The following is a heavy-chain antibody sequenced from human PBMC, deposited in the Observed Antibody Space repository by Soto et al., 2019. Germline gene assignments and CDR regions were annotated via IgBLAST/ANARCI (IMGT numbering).Heavy chain of an antibody. CDR1: GFTVGSNY. D-gene: IGHD3-22*01. CDR2: IYSGGST. CDR3: ARDGDRRDYDSTGYSFVY. Sequence: GGSLRLSCAASGFTVGSNYMSWVRQGPGEGQEWVSVIYSGGSTYYADSVKGRFSISRDDSKNTMYLQLNNLRAEDTAVYFCARDGDRRDYDSTGYSFVYWGQGTVVTVSS. J-gene: IGHJ4*02. V-gene: IGHV3-53*01.